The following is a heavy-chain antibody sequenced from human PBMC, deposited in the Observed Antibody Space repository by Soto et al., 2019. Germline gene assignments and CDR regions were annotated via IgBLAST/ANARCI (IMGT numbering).Heavy chain of an antibody. J-gene: IGHJ1*01. CDR3: ARRYYDFWSGLGAEYFQQ. D-gene: IGHD3-3*01. V-gene: IGHV3-30-3*01. Sequence: PGGSLRLSCAASGFTFSSYAMHWVRQAPGKGLEWVAVISYDGSNKYYADSVKGRFTISRDNSKNTLYLQMNSLRAEDTAVYYCARRYYDFWSGLGAEYFQQWGQGTLVTVSS. CDR2: ISYDGSNK. CDR1: GFTFSSYA.